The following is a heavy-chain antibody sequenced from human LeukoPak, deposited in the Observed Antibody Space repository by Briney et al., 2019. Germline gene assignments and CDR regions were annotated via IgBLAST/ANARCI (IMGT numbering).Heavy chain of an antibody. Sequence: SQTLSLTCTVSGGSISSGGYYWSWIRQHPGKGLEWIGYIYYSGSTYYNPSLKSRVTISVDTSKNQFSLKLSSVTAADTAVYYCARDALGCCSGGSCYGPFDYWGQGTLVTVSS. V-gene: IGHV4-31*03. CDR1: GGSISSGGYY. J-gene: IGHJ4*02. CDR3: ARDALGCCSGGSCYGPFDY. D-gene: IGHD2-15*01. CDR2: IYYSGST.